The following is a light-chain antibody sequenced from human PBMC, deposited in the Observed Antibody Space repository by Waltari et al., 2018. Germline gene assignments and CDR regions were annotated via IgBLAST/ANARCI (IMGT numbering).Light chain of an antibody. CDR2: WAS. V-gene: IGKV4-1*01. J-gene: IGKJ2*01. Sequence: DIVMTQSPDSLAVSLGERATIYCKSSQSVLYSSNNKNYLAWYQQRPGQPPKLLIYWASTRESGVPDRFVGSGSGTDFTLSISSLQAEDVAIYYCQQYYSTPYTFGQGTKLEI. CDR3: QQYYSTPYT. CDR1: QSVLYSSNNKNY.